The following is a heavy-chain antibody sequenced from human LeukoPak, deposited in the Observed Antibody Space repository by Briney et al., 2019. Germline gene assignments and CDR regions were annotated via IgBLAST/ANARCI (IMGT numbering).Heavy chain of an antibody. J-gene: IGHJ4*02. CDR2: INPNSGGT. V-gene: IGHV1-2*02. Sequence: EASVKVSCKASGYTFTGYYMHWVRQAPGQGLEWMGWINPNSGGTNYAQKFQGRVTMTRDTSISTAYMELSRLRSDDTAVYYCARSKIAAAGPGYYWGQGTLVTVSS. D-gene: IGHD6-13*01. CDR3: ARSKIAAAGPGYY. CDR1: GYTFTGYY.